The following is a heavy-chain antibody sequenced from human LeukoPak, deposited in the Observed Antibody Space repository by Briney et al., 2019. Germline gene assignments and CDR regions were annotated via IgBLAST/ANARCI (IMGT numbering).Heavy chain of an antibody. CDR2: IIYSGGAT. CDR1: GFTFSRSA. V-gene: IGHV3-23*01. Sequence: GGSLRLSCAASGFTFSRSAMTWVRQGPGTGLEFVASIIYSGGATYYADSVRGRFTISRDNSKNTLHLQMSSLRAEDTALYYCAKRGDSSGDSKHFDYWGQGTLVTVSS. J-gene: IGHJ4*02. CDR3: AKRGDSSGDSKHFDY. D-gene: IGHD3-22*01.